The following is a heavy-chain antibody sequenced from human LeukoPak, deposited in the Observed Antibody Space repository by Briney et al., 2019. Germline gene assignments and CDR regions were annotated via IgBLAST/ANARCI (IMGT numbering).Heavy chain of an antibody. CDR3: AKNPMVRGVILPSYFDY. CDR1: GYSISSGYY. Sequence: ETLSLTCAVSGYSISSGYYWGWIRQPPGKGLEWVSAISGSGGSTYYADSVKGRFTISRDNSKNTLYLQMNSLRAEDTAVYYCAKNPMVRGVILPSYFDYWGQGTLVTVSS. J-gene: IGHJ4*02. D-gene: IGHD3-10*01. CDR2: ISGSGGST. V-gene: IGHV3-23*01.